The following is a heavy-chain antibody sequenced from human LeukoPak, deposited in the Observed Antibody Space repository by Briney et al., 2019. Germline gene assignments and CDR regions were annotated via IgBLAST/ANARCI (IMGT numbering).Heavy chain of an antibody. V-gene: IGHV3-66*01. CDR2: IYSGGDT. D-gene: IGHD2-21*02. CDR1: RFTVSTNY. J-gene: IGHJ4*02. CDR3: ARESTVVTPGVFDH. Sequence: GGSLRLSCAASRFTVSTNYMSWVRQAPGKGPEWVSVIYSGGDTYYTDSVKGRFTISRDNSKNTVYLQMNSLRAEDTAIYYCARESTVVTPGVFDHWGQGTLVTVSS.